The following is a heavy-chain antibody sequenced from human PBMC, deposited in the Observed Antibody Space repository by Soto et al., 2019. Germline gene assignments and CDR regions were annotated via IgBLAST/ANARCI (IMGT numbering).Heavy chain of an antibody. CDR2: INWNGGST. CDR1: GFTFDDYG. Sequence: EVQLVESGGGVVRPGGSLRLSCAASGFTFDDYGMSWVRQAPGKGLEWVSGINWNGGSTGYADSVKGRFTITRDNAKTTLYLQMNSLRAEDTALYYCARLHIVATILGVCDYWGQGTLVTVSS. CDR3: ARLHIVATILGVCDY. D-gene: IGHD5-12*01. V-gene: IGHV3-20*04. J-gene: IGHJ4*02.